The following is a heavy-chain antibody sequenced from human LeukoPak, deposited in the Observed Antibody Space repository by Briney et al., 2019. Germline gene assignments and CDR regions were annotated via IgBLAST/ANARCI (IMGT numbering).Heavy chain of an antibody. CDR1: GFTFSNAW. D-gene: IGHD5-12*01. CDR2: ISSKTDRGTI. Sequence: GGSLRLSCAASGFTFSNAWMSWVRQAPGKGLEWVGRISSKTDRGTIGYAAAVKGRFTISRDDSKNTLYLQMNSLKTDDTAVYYCNTDKGGYVPDAFDIWGQGTMVTVSS. J-gene: IGHJ3*02. V-gene: IGHV3-15*01. CDR3: NTDKGGYVPDAFDI.